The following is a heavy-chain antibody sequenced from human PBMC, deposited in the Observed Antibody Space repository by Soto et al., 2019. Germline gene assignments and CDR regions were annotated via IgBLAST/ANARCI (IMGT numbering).Heavy chain of an antibody. CDR3: ARAKRGYSGYGY. V-gene: IGHV1-24*01. CDR2: FDPEDGET. J-gene: IGHJ4*02. D-gene: IGHD5-12*01. CDR1: GYTFTGYY. Sequence: ASVKVSCKASGYTFTGYYMHWVRQAPGQGLEWMGGFDPEDGETIYAQKFQGRVTITADESTSTAYMELSRLRSEDTAVYYCARAKRGYSGYGYWGQGTLVTVSS.